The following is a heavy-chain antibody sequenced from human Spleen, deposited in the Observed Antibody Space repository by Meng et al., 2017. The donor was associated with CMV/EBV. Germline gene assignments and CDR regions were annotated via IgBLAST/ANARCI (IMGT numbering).Heavy chain of an antibody. CDR3: ARGGVSYYDFWSGPNWFDP. CDR2: IYYSGST. Sequence: SETLSLTCTVSGGSISSSSYYWGWIRQPPGKGLEWIGSIYYSGSTYYNPSLKSRVTISVDTSKNQFSLKLSSVTAADTAVYYCARGGVSYYDFWSGPNWFDPWGQGTLVTVSS. D-gene: IGHD3-3*01. CDR1: GGSISSSSYY. V-gene: IGHV4-39*07. J-gene: IGHJ5*02.